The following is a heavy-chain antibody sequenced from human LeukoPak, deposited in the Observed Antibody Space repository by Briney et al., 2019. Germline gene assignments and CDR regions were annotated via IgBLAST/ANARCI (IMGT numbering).Heavy chain of an antibody. CDR1: GYTFTSYG. CDR3: ALFGELTYGFDY. V-gene: IGHV1-8*02. D-gene: IGHD3-10*02. CDR2: MNPNSGNK. J-gene: IGHJ4*02. Sequence: ASVKVSCKASGYTFTSYGISWVRQAPGQGLEWMGWMNPNSGNKGYAQKFQGRVTMTRNTSISTAYMELSSLRSEDTAVYYCALFGELTYGFDYWGQGTLVTVSS.